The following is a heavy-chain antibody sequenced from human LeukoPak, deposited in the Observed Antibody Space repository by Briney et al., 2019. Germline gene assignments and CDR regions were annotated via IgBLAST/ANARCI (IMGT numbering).Heavy chain of an antibody. D-gene: IGHD3-22*01. J-gene: IGHJ3*02. Sequence: PSETLSLTCTVSGGSISSGGYYWSWIRQHPGKGLEWIGYIYYSGSTYYNPSLKSRVTISVDTSKNQFSLKLSSVTAADTAAYYCARVAHYDSSGSRPLDAFDIWGQGTMVTVSS. CDR1: GGSISSGGYY. CDR3: ARVAHYDSSGSRPLDAFDI. V-gene: IGHV4-31*03. CDR2: IYYSGST.